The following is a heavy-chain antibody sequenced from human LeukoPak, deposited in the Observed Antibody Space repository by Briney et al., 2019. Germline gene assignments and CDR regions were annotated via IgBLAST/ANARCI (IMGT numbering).Heavy chain of an antibody. CDR1: GYTFTSYG. Sequence: ASVKVSCKASGYTFTSYGISWVRQAPGQGLEWMGWISAYNGSTNYAQKLQGRVTMTTDTSTSTAYMELRSLRSDDTAVYYCARGGRTRITMVRGVQYPFDYWGQGTLVTVSS. D-gene: IGHD3-10*01. CDR2: ISAYNGST. CDR3: ARGGRTRITMVRGVQYPFDY. V-gene: IGHV1-18*01. J-gene: IGHJ4*02.